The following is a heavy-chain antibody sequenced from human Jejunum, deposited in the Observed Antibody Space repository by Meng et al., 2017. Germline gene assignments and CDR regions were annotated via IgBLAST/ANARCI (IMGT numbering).Heavy chain of an antibody. V-gene: IGHV1-69*01. CDR1: GGTFSSDA. CDR3: ARGAVMATTYYFEY. D-gene: IGHD1-26*01. Sequence: GAGGKKPGSWVKGSCKASGGTFSSDAMSWGRQDPGQGLEWMGGIIPIFGPTNYAQKFQGRLTITADESTSTAYMELSGLRSEDTALYYCARGAVMATTYYFEYWGQGSLVTVSS. J-gene: IGHJ4*02. CDR2: IIPIFGPT.